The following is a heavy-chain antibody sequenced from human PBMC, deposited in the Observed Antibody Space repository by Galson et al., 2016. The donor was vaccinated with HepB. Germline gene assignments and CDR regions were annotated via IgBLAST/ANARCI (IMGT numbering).Heavy chain of an antibody. V-gene: IGHV4-34*01. CDR2: ISHSGNT. CDR3: GLSEIDAFDI. Sequence: SETLSLTCGVSGGSFSDYFWTWIRQSPGKRLEWIGDISHSGNTNYNPSLKSRVSISVDTSKRQFSLSLTSVTAADSAIYYCGLSEIDAFDIWGQGTMVTVS. J-gene: IGHJ3*02. CDR1: GGSFSDYF. D-gene: IGHD1-26*01.